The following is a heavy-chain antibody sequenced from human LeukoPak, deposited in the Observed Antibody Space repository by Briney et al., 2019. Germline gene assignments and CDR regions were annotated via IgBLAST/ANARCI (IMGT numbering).Heavy chain of an antibody. V-gene: IGHV1-18*01. D-gene: IGHD2-15*01. CDR2: ISVYNGNT. CDR3: AKYSFAAPLDY. CDR1: GYTFTNYG. Sequence: ASVKVSCKASGYTFTNYGISWVRQAPGQGLEWMGWISVYNGNTNYAQKLQGRVTMTTDTSTSTAYMELRSLRSDDTAVYYCAKYSFAAPLDYWGRGTLVTVSS. J-gene: IGHJ4*02.